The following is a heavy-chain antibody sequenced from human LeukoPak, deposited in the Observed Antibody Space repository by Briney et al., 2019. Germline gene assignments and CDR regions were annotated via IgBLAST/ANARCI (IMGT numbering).Heavy chain of an antibody. J-gene: IGHJ4*02. Sequence: GGSLRLSCAASGLTFSSYWMSWVRQAPGKGLEWVANIKQDGSEKYYVDSVKGRFTISRDNAKNSLYLQMNSLRAEDTAVYYCARERHCSSTSCYELDYWGQGTLVTVSS. CDR1: GLTFSSYW. CDR2: IKQDGSEK. V-gene: IGHV3-7*01. D-gene: IGHD2-2*01. CDR3: ARERHCSSTSCYELDY.